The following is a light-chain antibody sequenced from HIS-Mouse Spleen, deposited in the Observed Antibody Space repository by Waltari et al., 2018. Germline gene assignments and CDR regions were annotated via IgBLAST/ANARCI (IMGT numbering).Light chain of an antibody. V-gene: IGLV2-14*03. J-gene: IGLJ2*01. CDR1: SSYVGGYNY. Sequence: QSALTQPASVSGYPGQSITISCTGTSSYVGGYNYVSWYQQHPGKAPKLMIYDVSNRPSGVSNRFSGSKSGNTASLTISGLQAEDEADYYCSSYTSSSTNVVFGGGTKLTVL. CDR3: SSYTSSSTNVV. CDR2: DVS.